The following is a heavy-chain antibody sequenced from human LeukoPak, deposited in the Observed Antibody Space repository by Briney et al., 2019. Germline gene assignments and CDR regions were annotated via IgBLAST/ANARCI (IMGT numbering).Heavy chain of an antibody. CDR1: XCTFXYXX. D-gene: IGHD3-10*01. Sequence: LXLXXAAXXCTFXYXXMTGVRQAPGRXLEXXXGIXGSGVRTYYADSVKGRFTISRDNFKNTVYLQLSSLRVEDTALYYCAKDRFGHTDQRPLAVDHWGQGTLVTVSS. J-gene: IGHJ5*02. CDR3: AKDRFGHTDQRPLAVDH. V-gene: IGHV3-23*01. CDR2: IXGSGVRT.